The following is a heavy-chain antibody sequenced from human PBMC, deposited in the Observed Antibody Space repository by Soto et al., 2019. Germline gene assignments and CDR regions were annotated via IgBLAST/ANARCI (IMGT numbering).Heavy chain of an antibody. V-gene: IGHV1-69*13. D-gene: IGHD3-22*01. CDR1: GGTFSSYA. CDR3: ARGGGYYYDSSGYYSLDPFDI. CDR2: IIPIFGIA. Sequence: GASVKVSCKASGGTFSSYAISWVRQAPGQGLEWMGGIIPIFGIANYAQKFQGRVTITADESTSTAYMELSSLRSEDTAVYYCARGGGYYYDSSGYYSLDPFDIWGQGTMVTVSS. J-gene: IGHJ3*02.